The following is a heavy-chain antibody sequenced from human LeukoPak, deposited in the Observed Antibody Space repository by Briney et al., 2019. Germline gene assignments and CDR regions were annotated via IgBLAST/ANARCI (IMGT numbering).Heavy chain of an antibody. J-gene: IGHJ4*02. CDR3: ARDGIRGGFDY. Sequence: PSETLSLTCTVSGYSISSGYYWGWIRQPPGKGLEWIGNIYHSETTYYNPSLKSRVTISVDTSKNQFSLNLSSVTAADTAVYYCARDGIRGGFDYWGQGALVTVSS. V-gene: IGHV4-38-2*02. CDR1: GYSISSGYY. CDR2: IYHSETT. D-gene: IGHD3-10*01.